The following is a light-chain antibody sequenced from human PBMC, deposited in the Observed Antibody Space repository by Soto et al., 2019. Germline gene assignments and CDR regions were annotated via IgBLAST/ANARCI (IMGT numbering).Light chain of an antibody. CDR3: QQFDGSLWT. CDR1: QSVSSSY. J-gene: IGKJ1*01. V-gene: IGKV3-20*01. CDR2: GAS. Sequence: EIVLSQSPCTLSFSPGERATLSCRASQSVSSSYLAWYQQKPGQAPRLLIYGASSRATGIPDRFSGSGSGTDFTLAISRLEPEDFAVYCCQQFDGSLWTFGPGTIVDI.